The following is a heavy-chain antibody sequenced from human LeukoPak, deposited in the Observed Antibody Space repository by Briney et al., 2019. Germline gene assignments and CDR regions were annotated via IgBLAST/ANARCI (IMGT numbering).Heavy chain of an antibody. Sequence: GGSLRLSCAASGFTFSSYSMNWVRQAPGKGLEWVSSISSSSSYIYYAVSVKGRFTISRDNAKNSLYLQMNSLRAEDTAVYYCARVPGSTSYLWYFDLWGRGTLVTVSS. V-gene: IGHV3-21*01. CDR3: ARVPGSTSYLWYFDL. CDR2: ISSSSSYI. D-gene: IGHD2-2*01. CDR1: GFTFSSYS. J-gene: IGHJ2*01.